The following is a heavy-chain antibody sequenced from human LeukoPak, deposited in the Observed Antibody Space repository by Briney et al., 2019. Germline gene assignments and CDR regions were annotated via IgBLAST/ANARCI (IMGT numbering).Heavy chain of an antibody. CDR2: IYYSGST. Sequence: SETLSLTCTVSGGSISSSSYYWGWIRQPPGKGLEWIGNIYYSGSTYYNPSLKSRVTISVDKSKNQFSLKLSSVTAADTAVYYCARGEGATEALFDPWGQGTLVTVSS. CDR1: GGSISSSSYY. V-gene: IGHV4-39*07. CDR3: ARGEGATEALFDP. J-gene: IGHJ5*02. D-gene: IGHD1-26*01.